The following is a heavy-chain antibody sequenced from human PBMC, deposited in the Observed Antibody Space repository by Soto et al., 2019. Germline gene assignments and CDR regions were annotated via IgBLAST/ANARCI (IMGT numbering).Heavy chain of an antibody. D-gene: IGHD3-10*01. J-gene: IGHJ3*02. Sequence: QVQLVESGGGVVQPGRSLRLSCAASGFTFSSYGMHWVRQAPGKGLEWVAAISYDGSNKYYADSEKGRFTISRDNSKNTLYLQMNSRRDADTAVYDCLVRRTKSLDAFDIWFQVTMVTVSS. V-gene: IGHV3-30*03. CDR2: ISYDGSNK. CDR3: LVRRTKSLDAFDI. CDR1: GFTFSSYG.